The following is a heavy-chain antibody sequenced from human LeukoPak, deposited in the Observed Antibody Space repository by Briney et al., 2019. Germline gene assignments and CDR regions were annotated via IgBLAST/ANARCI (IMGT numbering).Heavy chain of an antibody. CDR3: AKAGITMVRGVNYYFYY. V-gene: IGHV3-23*01. D-gene: IGHD3-10*01. CDR2: ITGSAAGT. Sequence: GGSLRLSCAASGFTFTTYAMNWVRQVPGKGLEWVSGITGSAAGTFYADSVKGRFTISRDNSKNTLYLQMNSLRAEDTAVYFCAKAGITMVRGVNYYFYYWGQGTLVTVSS. J-gene: IGHJ4*02. CDR1: GFTFTTYA.